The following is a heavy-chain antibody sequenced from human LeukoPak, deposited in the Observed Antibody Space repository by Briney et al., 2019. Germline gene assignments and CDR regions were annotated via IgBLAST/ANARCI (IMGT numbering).Heavy chain of an antibody. J-gene: IGHJ4*02. D-gene: IGHD3-16*01. V-gene: IGHV3-30-3*01. Sequence: GGSLRLSCAASGFAFSDYVMHWVRQAPGKGLEWVAVVSYDGSNQYYADSVKGRFTISRDNSKNTFYLQMNSLRAEATAVYYCARARGRTSLDYWGQGTLVTVSS. CDR3: ARARGRTSLDY. CDR1: GFAFSDYV. CDR2: VSYDGSNQ.